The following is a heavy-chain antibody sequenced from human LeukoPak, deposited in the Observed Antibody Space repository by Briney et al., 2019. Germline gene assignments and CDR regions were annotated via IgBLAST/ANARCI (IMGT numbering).Heavy chain of an antibody. CDR3: AGTGTTFSY. V-gene: IGHV3-53*01. CDR2: IYSNNTT. CDR1: GFTVSSNY. J-gene: IGHJ4*02. Sequence: GGSLRLSCAASGFTVSSNYMTWVRQAPGKGLEWVSVIYSNNTTFYADSVKGRFTISRDNSKNTLYLQMNSLRAEDTAVYYCAGTGTTFSYWGQGTLVTVSS. D-gene: IGHD1-7*01.